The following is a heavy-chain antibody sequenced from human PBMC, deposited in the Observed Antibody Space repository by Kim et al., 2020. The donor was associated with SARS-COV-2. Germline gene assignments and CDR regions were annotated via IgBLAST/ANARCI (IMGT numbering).Heavy chain of an antibody. V-gene: IGHV3-7*01. Sequence: GGSLRLSCVASGFIFRDFWMSWVRQAPGKGLEWVVNIKKDGSEKYYVDSVKGRFTISKDNAKNSLSLQMDRLRVEDTAVYYCARCRKGSYFDYWGQGIVVTVSS. J-gene: IGHJ4*02. CDR2: IKKDGSEK. CDR3: ARCRKGSYFDY. CDR1: GFIFRDFW.